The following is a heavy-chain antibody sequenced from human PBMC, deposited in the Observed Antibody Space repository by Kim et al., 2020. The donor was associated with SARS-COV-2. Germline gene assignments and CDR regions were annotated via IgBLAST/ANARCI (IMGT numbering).Heavy chain of an antibody. D-gene: IGHD2-8*01. J-gene: IGHJ5*02. CDR3: APRADTKWLDP. Sequence: GGSLRLSCVASGFTLSNFAMSWVRQAPGKGLAWVSEITCDSRTIYEASVKGRFTIFSDSSKNTSYLQMNSVLAADTAIYYCAPRADTKWLDPWGQGTQVT. CDR2: ITCDSRT. CDR1: GFTLSNFA. V-gene: IGHV3-23*05.